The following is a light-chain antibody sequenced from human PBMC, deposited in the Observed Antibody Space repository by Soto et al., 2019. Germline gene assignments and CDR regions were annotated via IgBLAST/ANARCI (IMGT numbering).Light chain of an antibody. CDR3: QQYNNWPQT. Sequence: EVVMTQSPATLSVSPGERATLSCRASRNIGSNLAWYQQKPGQAPRLLIYGASTRATGIPARFSGSGSGTECTLTISSLQSEDFAVFYCQQYNNWPQTFGQGTKVEIK. J-gene: IGKJ1*01. V-gene: IGKV3-15*01. CDR2: GAS. CDR1: RNIGSN.